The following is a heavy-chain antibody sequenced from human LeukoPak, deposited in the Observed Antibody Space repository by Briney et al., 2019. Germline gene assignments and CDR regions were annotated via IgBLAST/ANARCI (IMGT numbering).Heavy chain of an antibody. CDR3: AKDFAMLRFPAPFDS. CDR1: GFIFRNDV. V-gene: IGHV3-23*01. D-gene: IGHD2-21*01. Sequence: PGGSLRLSCAASGFIFRNDVMTWVRQAAGKGLEWVSSISGIGGGTYYADSVKGRFTISRDNSKNMLYLQMNSLRAEDTAIYFCAKDFAMLRFPAPFDSWGQETVDTVSS. CDR2: ISGIGGGT. J-gene: IGHJ4*02.